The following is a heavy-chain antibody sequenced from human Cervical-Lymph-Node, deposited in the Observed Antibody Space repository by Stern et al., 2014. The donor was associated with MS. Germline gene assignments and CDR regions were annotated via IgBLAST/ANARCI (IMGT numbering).Heavy chain of an antibody. CDR2: ISSSGTAI. V-gene: IGHV3-11*01. CDR3: ARDLRRARSSTWYYGMDV. J-gene: IGHJ6*02. D-gene: IGHD6-13*01. Sequence: VQLVESGGDLVKPGGSLRLSCGGSGFSFSDYYMSWVRQAPGKGLEWVSYISSSGTAIYYADSMKGRFTISRDNAKNSVYLEMTSLRVEDTAVYYCARDLRRARSSTWYYGMDVWGQGTTVTVSS. CDR1: GFSFSDYY.